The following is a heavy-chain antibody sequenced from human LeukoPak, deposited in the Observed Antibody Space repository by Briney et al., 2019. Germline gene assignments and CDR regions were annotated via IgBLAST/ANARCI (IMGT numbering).Heavy chain of an antibody. Sequence: GTLSLTCAVSGVSINNNKWWSWVRPPPGKGLEWVGEIHPSGSTTYNPSLKSRVTMSVDKSKNRFSLKLTSVTAADTAVYYCATQQWPPAEGAFDIWGQGTMVTVSS. V-gene: IGHV4-4*02. CDR3: ATQQWPPAEGAFDI. CDR1: GVSINNNKW. D-gene: IGHD6-19*01. CDR2: IHPSGST. J-gene: IGHJ3*02.